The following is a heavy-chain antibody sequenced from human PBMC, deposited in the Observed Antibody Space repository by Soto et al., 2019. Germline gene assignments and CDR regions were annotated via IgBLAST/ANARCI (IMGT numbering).Heavy chain of an antibody. D-gene: IGHD3-3*01. CDR1: GFTFSSPY. CDR3: ASARESITILGVVSPSH. CDR2: INSRGTSI. J-gene: IGHJ4*02. Sequence: GSLTLSCAVSGFTFSSPYMNGVRQASGKGLEWVSYINSRGTSIYYADSVKGRSTLSSDNAKNSLFLQMNSLRAEDTAVYYCASARESITILGVVSPSHWGRGTLVTVSS. V-gene: IGHV3-48*03.